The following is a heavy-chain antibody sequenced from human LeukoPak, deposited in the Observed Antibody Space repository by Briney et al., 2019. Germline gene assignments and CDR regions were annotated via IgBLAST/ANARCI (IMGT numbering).Heavy chain of an antibody. D-gene: IGHD2-2*01. CDR1: GYTFTSYG. CDR3: ARAARPRQNYYYYYMDV. CDR2: ISAYNGNT. J-gene: IGHJ6*03. Sequence: ASVKVSCKASGYTFTSYGISWVRQAPGQGLEWMGWISAYNGNTNYAQKLQGRVTMTRDTSISTAYMELSRLRSDDTAVYYCARAARPRQNYYYYYMDVWGKGTTVIVSS. V-gene: IGHV1-18*01.